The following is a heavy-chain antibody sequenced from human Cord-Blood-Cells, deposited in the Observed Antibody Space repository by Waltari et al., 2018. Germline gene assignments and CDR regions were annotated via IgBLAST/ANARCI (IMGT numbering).Heavy chain of an antibody. CDR2: IYYSGST. CDR3: ARAGYSSSYYYYGMDV. V-gene: IGHV4-39*01. D-gene: IGHD6-13*01. J-gene: IGHJ6*02. CDR1: VGSISSSSSY. Sequence: QLQLQESAPGLVKPSAPLSLTCTVSVGSISSSSSYWGWSRQPPGKGLEWIGSIYYSGSTYYIPSLKSRVTISVDTSKNEFSLKLSSVTAADTAVYYCARAGYSSSYYYYGMDVWGQGTTVTVS.